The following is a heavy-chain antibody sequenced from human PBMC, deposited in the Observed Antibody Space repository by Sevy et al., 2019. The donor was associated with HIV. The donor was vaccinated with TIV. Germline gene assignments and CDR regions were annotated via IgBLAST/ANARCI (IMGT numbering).Heavy chain of an antibody. CDR2: IKSKTYGGTT. V-gene: IGHV3-49*04. D-gene: IGHD3-16*02. CDR1: GFTFGDYA. Sequence: GWSLRLSCTASGFTFGDYAMSWVRQAPGKGLEWLGFIKSKTYGGTTEYAASVKGRFTISRDESKNIVYLQMKSLKSEDTAVYYCTSESSEAYAFHIWGQGTMVTVSS. CDR3: TSESSEAYAFHI. J-gene: IGHJ3*02.